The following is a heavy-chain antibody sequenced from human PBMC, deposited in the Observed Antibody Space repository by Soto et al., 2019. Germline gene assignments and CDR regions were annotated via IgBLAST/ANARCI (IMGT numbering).Heavy chain of an antibody. D-gene: IGHD3-10*01. Sequence: SETLSLTYTVSGGSISSYYWSWIRHPPGKGLEWIGYIYYSGSTNYNPSLKSRVTISVDTSKNQFSLKLSSVTAADTAVYYCARGLWFGESLSYYFDYWGRGTLVTVSS. CDR3: ARGLWFGESLSYYFDY. J-gene: IGHJ4*02. CDR2: IYYSGST. V-gene: IGHV4-59*01. CDR1: GGSISSYY.